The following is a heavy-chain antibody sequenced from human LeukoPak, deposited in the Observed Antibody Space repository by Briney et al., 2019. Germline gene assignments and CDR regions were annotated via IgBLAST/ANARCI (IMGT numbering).Heavy chain of an antibody. Sequence: GGSLRLSCAASGFTFSSYYMSWVPQAPGKGLEWVSSISSSTSYMFYADSVRGRFTISRDNAKNSLYLQMNSLRAEDTAVYYCARDRGSGWHSFDYWGQGTLVTVSS. CDR1: GFTFSSYY. V-gene: IGHV3-21*01. CDR2: ISSSTSYM. CDR3: ARDRGSGWHSFDY. J-gene: IGHJ4*02. D-gene: IGHD6-19*01.